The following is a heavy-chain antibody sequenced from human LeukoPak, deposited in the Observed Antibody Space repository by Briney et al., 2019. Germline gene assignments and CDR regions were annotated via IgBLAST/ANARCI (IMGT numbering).Heavy chain of an antibody. D-gene: IGHD6-19*01. V-gene: IGHV3-53*01. CDR3: AKQYSSDWNGLAEYFQH. CDR2: IYSGGTT. J-gene: IGHJ1*01. CDR1: GFSVSSNY. Sequence: GGSLRLSCAASGFSVSSNYVSWVRQAPGKGLEWVSVIYSGGTTYYADSIKGRFTISRDNSKNTLYLQMNSLRAEDTAVYYCAKQYSSDWNGLAEYFQHWGQGTLLTVSS.